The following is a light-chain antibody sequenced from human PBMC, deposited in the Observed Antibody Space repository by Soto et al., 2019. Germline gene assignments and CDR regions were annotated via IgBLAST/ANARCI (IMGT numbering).Light chain of an antibody. V-gene: IGKV3-20*01. Sequence: EIVLTQSPGTLSLSPGERATLSCRASQSVSSNYLAWYQQKPGQAPRLLIYDSSSRATGIPDRFSGSGSGTDFTLTISRLEPEDFAVYYCQQTHSAPRTFGQGTRLDIK. J-gene: IGKJ1*01. CDR1: QSVSSNY. CDR2: DSS. CDR3: QQTHSAPRT.